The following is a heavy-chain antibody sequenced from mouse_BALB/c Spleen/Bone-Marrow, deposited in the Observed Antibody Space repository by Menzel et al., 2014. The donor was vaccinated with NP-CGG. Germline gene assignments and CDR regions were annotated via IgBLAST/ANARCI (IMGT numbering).Heavy chain of an antibody. J-gene: IGHJ3*01. CDR1: GYSFTGYF. D-gene: IGHD2-4*01. Sequence: KQSGPELVKPGASVKISCKASGYSFTGYFMNWVMQSHGKSLEWIGRINPYNGDTFYNQKFKGKATLTVDKSSNTAHMELRSLASEDSAVYYCARIYDYDRGAWFAYWGQGTLVTVSA. CDR3: ARIYDYDRGAWFAY. V-gene: IGHV1-20*02. CDR2: INPYNGDT.